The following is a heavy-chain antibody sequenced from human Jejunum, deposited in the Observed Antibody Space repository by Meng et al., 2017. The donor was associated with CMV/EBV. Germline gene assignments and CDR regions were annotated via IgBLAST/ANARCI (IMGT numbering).Heavy chain of an antibody. V-gene: IGHV3-23*03. CDR2: IYSDGTNT. J-gene: IGHJ5*02. D-gene: IGHD2-15*01. Sequence: AFTLTNSAMDLVRQAPGKGLEWVSVIYSDGTNTYYADSVKGRFTISRDNSKNTLYLQMNSLRAEDTAVYHCAKGISGGRSWFDPWGQGTQVTVSS. CDR3: AKGISGGRSWFDP. CDR1: AFTLTNSA.